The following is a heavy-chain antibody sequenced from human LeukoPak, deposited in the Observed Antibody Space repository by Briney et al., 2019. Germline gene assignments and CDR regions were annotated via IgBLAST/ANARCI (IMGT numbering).Heavy chain of an antibody. V-gene: IGHV1-69*04. CDR3: ARDGRGYSYGYVMNWFDP. J-gene: IGHJ5*02. CDR1: GGTFSSYA. Sequence: SVKVSCKASGGTFSSYAISWVRQAPGQGLEWMGRIIPILGIANYAQKFQGRVTITADKSTSTAYMELSSLRSEDTAVYYWARDGRGYSYGYVMNWFDPWGQGTLVTVSS. D-gene: IGHD5-18*01. CDR2: IIPILGIA.